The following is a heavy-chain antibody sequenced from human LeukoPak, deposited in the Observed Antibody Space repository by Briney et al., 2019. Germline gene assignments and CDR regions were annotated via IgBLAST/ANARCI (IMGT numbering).Heavy chain of an antibody. CDR2: IYYSGST. CDR1: GGSISSYY. D-gene: IGHD1-1*01. J-gene: IGHJ4*02. V-gene: IGHV4-39*07. Sequence: SETLSLTCTVSGGSISSYYWGWIRQPPGKGLEWIGSIYYSGSTYYNPSLKSRVTISVDTSKNQFSLKLSSVTAADTAVYYCASRTGTTGTFDYWGQGTLVTVSS. CDR3: ASRTGTTGTFDY.